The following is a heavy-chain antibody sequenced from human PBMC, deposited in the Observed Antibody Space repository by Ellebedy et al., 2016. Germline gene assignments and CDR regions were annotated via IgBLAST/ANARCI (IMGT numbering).Heavy chain of an antibody. V-gene: IGHV1-2*04. CDR3: ARDSGDSGSHSNLDY. J-gene: IGHJ4*02. Sequence: ASVKVSXXASGYTFTGYYMHWVRQAPGQGLEWMGWINPNSGGTNYAQKFQGWVTMTRDTSISTAYMELSRLRSEDTAVYYCARDSGDSGSHSNLDYWGQGTLVTVSS. CDR1: GYTFTGYY. D-gene: IGHD1-26*01. CDR2: INPNSGGT.